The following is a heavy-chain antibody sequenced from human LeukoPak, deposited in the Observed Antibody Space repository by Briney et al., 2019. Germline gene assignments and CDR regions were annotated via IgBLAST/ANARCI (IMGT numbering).Heavy chain of an antibody. Sequence: ASVKVSCKASGYTFTGYYMHWVRQAPGQGLEWMGWINPNSGGTNYAQKFQGRVTMTRDTSISTAYVELSRLRSDDTAVYYCARVTIFMAARPESDYYYGMDVWGQGTTVTVSS. CDR2: INPNSGGT. D-gene: IGHD6-6*01. CDR1: GYTFTGYY. CDR3: ARVTIFMAARPESDYYYGMDV. J-gene: IGHJ6*02. V-gene: IGHV1-2*02.